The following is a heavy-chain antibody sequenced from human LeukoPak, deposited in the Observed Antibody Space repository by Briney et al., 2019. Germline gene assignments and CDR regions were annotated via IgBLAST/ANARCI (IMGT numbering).Heavy chain of an antibody. D-gene: IGHD6-19*01. CDR1: GGSISSDY. CDR2: IQSSGST. Sequence: SETLSLTCTVSGGSISSDYWNWIRQPAGKGLEWIGRIQSSGSTNYNPSLKSRLTMSVGTSKNQFSLKLSSVTTADTAVYYCTRDRGSGWYDYWGQGTLVTVSS. J-gene: IGHJ4*02. CDR3: TRDRGSGWYDY. V-gene: IGHV4-4*07.